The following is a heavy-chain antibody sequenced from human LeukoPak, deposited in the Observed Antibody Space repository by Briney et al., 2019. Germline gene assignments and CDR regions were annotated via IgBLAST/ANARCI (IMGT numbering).Heavy chain of an antibody. J-gene: IGHJ3*02. Sequence: SVKVSCKASGGTFSSYAISWVRQAPGQGLEWMGRIIPILGIANYAQKFQGRVTITADKSTSTAYMELRSLRSDDTAVYYCARSDTVVVPGASDAFDMWGQGTMVTVSS. V-gene: IGHV1-69*04. CDR1: GGTFSSYA. D-gene: IGHD2-2*01. CDR3: ARSDTVVVPGASDAFDM. CDR2: IIPILGIA.